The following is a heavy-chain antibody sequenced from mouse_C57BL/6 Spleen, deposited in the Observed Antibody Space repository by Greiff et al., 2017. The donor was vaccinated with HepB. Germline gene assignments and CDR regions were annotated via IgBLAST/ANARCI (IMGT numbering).Heavy chain of an antibody. D-gene: IGHD1-1*01. CDR3: ARGDLGSSSFAY. CDR1: GYTFTSYW. V-gene: IGHV1-61*01. CDR2: IYPSDSET. Sequence: QVQLQQPGAELVRPGSSVKLSCKASGYTFTSYWMDWVKQRPGQGLEWIGNIYPSDSETHYNQKFKDKATLTVDKSSSTAYMQLSSLTSEDSAVYYCARGDLGSSSFAYWGQGTLVTVSA. J-gene: IGHJ3*01.